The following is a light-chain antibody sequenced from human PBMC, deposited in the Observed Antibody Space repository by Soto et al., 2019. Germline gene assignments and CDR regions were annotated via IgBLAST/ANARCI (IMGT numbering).Light chain of an antibody. J-gene: IGKJ1*01. CDR1: QSICTF. V-gene: IGKV1-5*03. Sequence: IQMTQSPSSLSASVGDRVSITCRASQSICTFLNWYQQKPGKAPKLLIYKASTLKSGVPSRFSGSGSGTEFTLTISSLQPDDFATYYCQHYNSYSEAFGQGTKVDIK. CDR2: KAS. CDR3: QHYNSYSEA.